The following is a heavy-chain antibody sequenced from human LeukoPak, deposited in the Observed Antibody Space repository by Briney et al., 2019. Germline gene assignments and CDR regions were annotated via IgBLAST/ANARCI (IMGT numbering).Heavy chain of an antibody. V-gene: IGHV1-18*01. CDR1: GYTFTSYG. CDR3: ARDRGPYDILTGGDY. CDR2: ISAYNGNT. D-gene: IGHD3-9*01. J-gene: IGHJ4*02. Sequence: GASVKVSCKASGYTFTSYGISRGRQAPGQGLEWRGWISAYNGNTNYAQKLQGRVTMTTDTSTSTAYMQLRSLRSDDTAVYYCARDRGPYDILTGGDYWGQGTLVTVSS.